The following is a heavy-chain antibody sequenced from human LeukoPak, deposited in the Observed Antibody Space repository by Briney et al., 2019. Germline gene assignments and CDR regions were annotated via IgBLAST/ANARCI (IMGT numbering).Heavy chain of an antibody. Sequence: SETPSLTCTVSGGSISSGSYYWSWIRQPAGKGLEWIGRIYTSGSTNYNPSLKSRVTISVDTSKNQFSLKLSSVTAADTAVHYCARAGGLQPDYWGQGTLVTVSS. CDR3: ARAGGLQPDY. CDR2: IYTSGST. V-gene: IGHV4-61*02. J-gene: IGHJ4*02. D-gene: IGHD5-24*01. CDR1: GGSISSGSYY.